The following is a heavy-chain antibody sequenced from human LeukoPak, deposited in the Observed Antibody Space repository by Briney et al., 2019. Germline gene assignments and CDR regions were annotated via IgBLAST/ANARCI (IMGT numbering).Heavy chain of an antibody. J-gene: IGHJ4*02. D-gene: IGHD3-10*01. CDR3: ARAGNYYFEY. Sequence: PGGSLRLSCAASGFTCRTYWMHWVRQTPGQGLVWVSRINSDGSTTNYTDSVKGRFTVSRDNAQNTLYLQKSSLRAEDTAVYYCARAGNYYFEYWGQGALVTVSS. V-gene: IGHV3-74*01. CDR1: GFTCRTYW. CDR2: INSDGSTT.